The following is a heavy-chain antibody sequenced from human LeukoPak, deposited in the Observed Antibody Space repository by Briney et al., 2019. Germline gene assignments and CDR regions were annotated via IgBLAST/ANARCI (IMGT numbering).Heavy chain of an antibody. CDR3: ARGYGDYVRYYMDV. CDR1: GGSFRGYY. Sequence: SETLSLTCAVYGGSFRGYYWSWIRQPPGKGLEWIGEINHSGSTNYNPSLKSRVTISVDTSKNQFSLKLSSVTAADTAVYYCARGYGDYVRYYMDVWGKGTTVTVSS. D-gene: IGHD4-17*01. CDR2: INHSGST. V-gene: IGHV4-34*01. J-gene: IGHJ6*03.